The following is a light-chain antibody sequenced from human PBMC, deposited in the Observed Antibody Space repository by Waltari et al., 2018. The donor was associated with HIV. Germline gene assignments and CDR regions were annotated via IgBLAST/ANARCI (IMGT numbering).Light chain of an antibody. CDR3: QAWDSNIVV. V-gene: IGLV3-1*01. Sequence: SYDLSQPPSVSVSPGQTANITCSGDKLGERYTCWYQHKAGQSPVLVIYKDTKRPSGIPERFSGSNSGNTATLTISGALPTDDSDYYCQAWDSNIVVFGGGTKLTGL. J-gene: IGLJ2*01. CDR2: KDT. CDR1: KLGERY.